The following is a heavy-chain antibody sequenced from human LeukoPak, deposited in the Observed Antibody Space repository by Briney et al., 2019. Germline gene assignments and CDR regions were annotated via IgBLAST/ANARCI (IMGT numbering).Heavy chain of an antibody. CDR2: IYYSGST. Sequence: SETLSLTCTVSGGSISSGGYYWSWIRQHPGKGLEWIGYIYYSGSTYYNPSLKSRVTTSVDTSKNQFSLKLSSVTAADTAVYYCARVQLAAPYWYFDLWGRGTLVTVSS. J-gene: IGHJ2*01. D-gene: IGHD2-15*01. V-gene: IGHV4-31*03. CDR1: GGSISSGGYY. CDR3: ARVQLAAPYWYFDL.